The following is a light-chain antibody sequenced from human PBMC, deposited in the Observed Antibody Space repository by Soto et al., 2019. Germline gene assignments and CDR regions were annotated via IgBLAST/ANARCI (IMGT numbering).Light chain of an antibody. CDR3: CSYAASNTFV. CDR1: SSDVGGYNY. J-gene: IGLJ1*01. Sequence: QSALTQPRSVSGSPGQSVTISCTGISSDVGGYNYVSWYQQYSGKAPKVMIYDVSKRPSGVPDRFSGSKSGNTASLTISGLQAEDEADYYCCSYAASNTFVFGTGTKVTVL. V-gene: IGLV2-11*01. CDR2: DVS.